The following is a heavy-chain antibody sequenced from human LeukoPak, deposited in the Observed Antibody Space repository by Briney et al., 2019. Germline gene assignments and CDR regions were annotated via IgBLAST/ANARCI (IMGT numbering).Heavy chain of an antibody. Sequence: SETLSLTCTVSGGSISSYYWSWIRQPPGKGLEWIGYIYYSGSTNYNPSLKSRVTISVDTSKNQFSLKLSSVTAADTAVYYCARHMPLDYYDNWGQGTLVTVSS. CDR2: IYYSGST. CDR3: ARHMPLDYYDN. D-gene: IGHD2-2*01. J-gene: IGHJ4*02. CDR1: GGSISSYY. V-gene: IGHV4-59*08.